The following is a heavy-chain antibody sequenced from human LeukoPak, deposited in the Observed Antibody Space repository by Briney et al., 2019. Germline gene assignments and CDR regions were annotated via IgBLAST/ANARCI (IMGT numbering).Heavy chain of an antibody. CDR2: ISGSGGST. V-gene: IGHV3-23*01. J-gene: IGHJ4*02. D-gene: IGHD6-13*01. CDR3: AKDWGSSWYYFDY. Sequence: GGPLRLSCAASGYTFSSYAMSWVRQAPGKGLEWVSAISGSGGSTYYADSVKGRFTISRDNSKNTLYLQMNSLRAEDTAVYYCAKDWGSSWYYFDYWGQGTLVTVSS. CDR1: GYTFSSYA.